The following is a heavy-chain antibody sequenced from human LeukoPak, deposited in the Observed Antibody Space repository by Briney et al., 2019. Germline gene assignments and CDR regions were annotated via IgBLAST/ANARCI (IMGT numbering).Heavy chain of an antibody. CDR1: GFTVSSNY. CDR2: ISYDGSNK. V-gene: IGHV3-30-3*01. CDR3: AREERRYGSGSFDY. Sequence: GGSLRLSCAASGFTVSSNYMSWVRQAPGKGLEWVAVISYDGSNKYYADSVKGRFTISRDNSKNTLYLQMNSLRAEDTAVYYCAREERRYGSGSFDYWGQGTLVTVSS. J-gene: IGHJ4*02. D-gene: IGHD3-10*01.